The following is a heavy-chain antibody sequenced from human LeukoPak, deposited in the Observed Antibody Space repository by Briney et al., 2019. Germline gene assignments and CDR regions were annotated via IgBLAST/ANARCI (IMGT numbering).Heavy chain of an antibody. CDR3: AKGRAEAAAGTSNY. D-gene: IGHD6-25*01. CDR2: ISNDGIDK. CDR1: GFTFSSYA. J-gene: IGHJ4*02. Sequence: LRLSCAASGFTFSSYAMHWVRQAPGKGLQWVAVISNDGIDKYYADSVKGRFTISRDNSKNTLSLQMNSLRAEDTAVYYCAKGRAEAAAGTSNYWGQGTLVTVSS. V-gene: IGHV3-30*04.